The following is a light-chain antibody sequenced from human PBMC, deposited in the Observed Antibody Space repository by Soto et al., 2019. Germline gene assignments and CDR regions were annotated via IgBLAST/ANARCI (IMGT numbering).Light chain of an antibody. V-gene: IGLV2-14*01. CDR3: SSYTSSTFYV. Sequence: QSVLTQPASVSGSPGQSITISCTGTSSDVGGYNYVSWYQQHTGKAPKLMICEVSHRPSGVANRFSGSKSGNTASLTISVLQADDEADYYCSSYTSSTFYVFGTGTKVTVL. CDR1: SSDVGGYNY. CDR2: EVS. J-gene: IGLJ1*01.